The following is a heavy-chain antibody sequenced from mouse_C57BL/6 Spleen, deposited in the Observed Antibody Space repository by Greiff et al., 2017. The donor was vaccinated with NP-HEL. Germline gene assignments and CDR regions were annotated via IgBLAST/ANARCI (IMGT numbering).Heavy chain of an antibody. J-gene: IGHJ4*01. D-gene: IGHD1-1*01. CDR3: ATYYGSSYDYAMDY. CDR2: ISSGSSTI. Sequence: EVKLVESGGGLVKPGGSLKLSCAASGFTFSDYGMHWVRQAPEKGLEWVAYISSGSSTIYYADTVKGRFTISRDNAKNTLFLQMTSLRSEDTAMYYCATYYGSSYDYAMDYWGQGPSVTAST. CDR1: GFTFSDYG. V-gene: IGHV5-17*01.